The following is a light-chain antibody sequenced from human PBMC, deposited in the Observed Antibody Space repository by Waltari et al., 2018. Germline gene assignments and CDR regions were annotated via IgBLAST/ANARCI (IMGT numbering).Light chain of an antibody. CDR1: KVGYKY. CDR3: QAWDSSIVV. V-gene: IGLV3-1*01. CDR2: QDN. J-gene: IGLJ2*01. Sequence: SYELTQPPSVSVSPGQTASITCSGEKVGYKYVCWYQQKPGQPPVLVIFQDNKRPSGCPERFAGSNSGNTATLTISGTQAVDEADYYCQAWDSSIVVFGGGTKLTVL.